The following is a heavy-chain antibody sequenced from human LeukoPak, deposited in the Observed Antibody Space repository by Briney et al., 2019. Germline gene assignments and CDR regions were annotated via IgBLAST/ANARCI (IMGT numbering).Heavy chain of an antibody. CDR3: ARERYYYDSSGYYYYFDY. CDR2: INPNSGGT. CDR1: GYTFTVYY. V-gene: IGHV1-2*02. D-gene: IGHD3-22*01. J-gene: IGHJ4*02. Sequence: ASVKVSCKASGYTFTVYYMHWVRQAPGQGLEWMGWINPNSGGTNYAQKFQGRVTMTRDTSISTAYMELSRLRSDDTAVYYCARERYYYDSSGYYYYFDYWGQGTLVTVSS.